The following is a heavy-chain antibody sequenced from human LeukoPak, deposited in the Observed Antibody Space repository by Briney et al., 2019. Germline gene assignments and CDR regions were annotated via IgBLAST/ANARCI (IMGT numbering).Heavy chain of an antibody. D-gene: IGHD2-2*02. CDR2: ISGSGGST. V-gene: IGHV3-23*01. Sequence: PGGSLRLSCAASGFTFSSYAMSWVRQAPGKGLEWVSAISGSGGSTYYADSVKGRFTISRDNSKNTLYLQMNSLRAEDTAVYYCAKQGIVVVPAAIVHYYYYMDVWGKGTTVTVSS. J-gene: IGHJ6*03. CDR1: GFTFSSYA. CDR3: AKQGIVVVPAAIVHYYYYMDV.